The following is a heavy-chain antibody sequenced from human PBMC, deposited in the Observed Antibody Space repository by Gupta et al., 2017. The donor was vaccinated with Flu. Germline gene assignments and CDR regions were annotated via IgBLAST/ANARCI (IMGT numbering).Heavy chain of an antibody. Sequence: EVQLVESGGGLVQPGRSLRLSCTASGFTFGDYAMSWFRQAPGKGLEWVGFIRSKAYGGTTEYAASVKGRFTISRDDSKSIAYLQMNSLKTEDTAVYYCTRFPSAVAGREFDYWGQGTLVTVSS. CDR1: GFTFGDYA. V-gene: IGHV3-49*03. CDR3: TRFPSAVAGREFDY. J-gene: IGHJ4*02. CDR2: IRSKAYGGTT. D-gene: IGHD6-19*01.